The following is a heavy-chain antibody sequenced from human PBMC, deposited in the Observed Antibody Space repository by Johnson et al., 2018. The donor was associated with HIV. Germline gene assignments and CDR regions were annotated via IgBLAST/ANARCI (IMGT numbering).Heavy chain of an antibody. Sequence: DGSEKYYVDSVKGRFTISRDNAKNSLYLQMNSLRAEDTAVYYCARDHTGIAAAGNAFDIWGQGTMVTVSS. J-gene: IGHJ3*02. V-gene: IGHV3-7*01. CDR2: DGSEK. D-gene: IGHD6-13*01. CDR3: ARDHTGIAAAGNAFDI.